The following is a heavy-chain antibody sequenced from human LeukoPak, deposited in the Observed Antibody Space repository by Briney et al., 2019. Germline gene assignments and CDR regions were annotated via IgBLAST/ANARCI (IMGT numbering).Heavy chain of an antibody. J-gene: IGHJ4*02. D-gene: IGHD6-13*01. CDR2: ISSSSGYI. CDR1: GFTFSSYS. CDR3: ARWTQYSSSWYYDY. Sequence: GSLRLSCAASGFTFSSYSMKWVRQAPGQGREWVASISSSSGYIYYADSANGPFTISRDNAQNSLYLQMNSLRAEDTAVYYCARWTQYSSSWYYDYWGQGTLVTVSS. V-gene: IGHV3-21*01.